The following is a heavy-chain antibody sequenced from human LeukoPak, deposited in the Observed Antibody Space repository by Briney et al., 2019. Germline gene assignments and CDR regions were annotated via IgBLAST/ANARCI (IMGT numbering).Heavy chain of an antibody. CDR1: GFVFSIYT. Sequence: GGSLRLSCSASGFVFSIYTMYWVRQAPGKGPEYVSTISGSGNGGSIYYADSVKGRFTISRDDSKSILYLQMNGLRSEDTAVYYCVKDFGRVRGTPDSWGQGTLVTVST. CDR3: VKDFGRVRGTPDS. D-gene: IGHD3-16*01. J-gene: IGHJ4*02. CDR2: ISGSGNGGSI. V-gene: IGHV3-64D*06.